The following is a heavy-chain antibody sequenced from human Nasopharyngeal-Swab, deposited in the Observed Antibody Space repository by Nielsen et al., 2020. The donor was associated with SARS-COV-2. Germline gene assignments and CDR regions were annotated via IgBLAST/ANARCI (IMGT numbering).Heavy chain of an antibody. V-gene: IGHV4-34*01. CDR3: ARDPTVTTDYYYYYYMDV. J-gene: IGHJ6*03. CDR2: INHSGST. D-gene: IGHD4-17*01. Sequence: WIRQPPGKGREWIGEINHSGSTNYNPSLKSRVTISVDTSKNQFSLKLSSVTAADTAVYYCARDPTVTTDYYYYYYMDVWGKGTTVTVSS.